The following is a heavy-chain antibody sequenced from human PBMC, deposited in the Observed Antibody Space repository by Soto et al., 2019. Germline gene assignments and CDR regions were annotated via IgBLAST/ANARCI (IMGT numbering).Heavy chain of an antibody. CDR1: GASITGSSY. J-gene: IGHJ4*02. CDR2: FSLSGTT. D-gene: IGHD2-8*02. Sequence: SETLSLTCTVSGASITGSSYWMLIRQPAGKGLEWIGRFSLSGTTSYNPSLRSRVTMSADVSKNQFSLRLTSVTAADTALYYCARGMTPPGAPAWYYFDSWGQGTLVTVSS. CDR3: ARGMTPPGAPAWYYFDS. V-gene: IGHV4-4*07.